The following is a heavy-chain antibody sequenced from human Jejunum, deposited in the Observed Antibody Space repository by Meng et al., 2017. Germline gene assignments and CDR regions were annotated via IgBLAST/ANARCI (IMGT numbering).Heavy chain of an antibody. D-gene: IGHD6-19*01. CDR2: IYYSGNT. Sequence: HLQEPGPGVVKPSETLSLTCTVSGGSLSGHYWSWIRQPPGKGLEWIGHIYYSGNTNYNPSLKSRVTLSLHTSENQFSLQLNSVTAADTAVYYCASAGSSGWNWYFGLWGRGTLVTVSS. CDR1: GGSLSGHY. CDR3: ASAGSSGWNWYFGL. J-gene: IGHJ2*01. V-gene: IGHV4-59*11.